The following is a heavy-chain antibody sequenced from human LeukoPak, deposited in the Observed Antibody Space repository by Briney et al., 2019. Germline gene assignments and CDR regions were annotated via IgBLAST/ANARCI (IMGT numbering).Heavy chain of an antibody. Sequence: SGTLSLTCAVSGGSISSSNWWSWVRQPPGKGLEWIGEIYHSGSTNYNPSLKSRVTISVDKSKNQFSLKLSSVTAAGTAVYYCARRGSGWYFPSDYWGQGTLVTVSS. V-gene: IGHV4-4*02. J-gene: IGHJ4*02. D-gene: IGHD6-19*01. CDR3: ARRGSGWYFPSDY. CDR2: IYHSGST. CDR1: GGSISSSNW.